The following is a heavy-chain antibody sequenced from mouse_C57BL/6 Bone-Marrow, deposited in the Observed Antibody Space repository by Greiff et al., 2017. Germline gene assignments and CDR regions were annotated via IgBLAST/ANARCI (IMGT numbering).Heavy chain of an antibody. J-gene: IGHJ3*01. CDR1: GFNIKDDY. CDR3: TTRLLRPFAY. CDR2: IDPENGDT. Sequence: VQLQPSGAELVRPGASVKLSCTASGFNIKDDYMHWVKQRPEQGLEWIGWIDPENGDTEYASKFQGKATITADTSSNTAYLQLSSLTSEDTAVYYCTTRLLRPFAYWGQGTLVTVSA. D-gene: IGHD2-3*01. V-gene: IGHV14-4*01.